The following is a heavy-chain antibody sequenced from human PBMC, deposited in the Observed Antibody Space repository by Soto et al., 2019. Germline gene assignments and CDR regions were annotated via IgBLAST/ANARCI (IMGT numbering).Heavy chain of an antibody. CDR3: ARVGPWVPYYYDSSPYPFENWFDP. CDR1: GYSISSGYY. V-gene: IGHV4-38-2*01. J-gene: IGHJ5*02. Sequence: SETLSLTCAVSGYSISSGYYWGWLRQPPGKGLEWFGSIYHVGSTYYNPSLNSRVTLSIDMTNNHVSLILNSVTAADTAVYYCARVGPWVPYYYDSSPYPFENWFDPWGQGTLVTVSS. CDR2: IYHVGST. D-gene: IGHD3-22*01.